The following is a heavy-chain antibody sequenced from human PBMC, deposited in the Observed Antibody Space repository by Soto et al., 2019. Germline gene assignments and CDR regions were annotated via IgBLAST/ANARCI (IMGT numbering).Heavy chain of an antibody. J-gene: IGHJ4*02. Sequence: EVQLLESGGGLVQPGGSLRLSCAASGFTFSTYAMSWVRQAPGKGPEWVSAISGSGGNSTFYGDSVKGRFTISRDNSKNTLYLQMNSLGAGDTAVYYCAKGGGSCCFDCWGQGTLVTVFS. CDR3: AKGGGSCCFDC. CDR1: GFTFSTYA. D-gene: IGHD2-15*01. V-gene: IGHV3-23*01. CDR2: ISGSGGNST.